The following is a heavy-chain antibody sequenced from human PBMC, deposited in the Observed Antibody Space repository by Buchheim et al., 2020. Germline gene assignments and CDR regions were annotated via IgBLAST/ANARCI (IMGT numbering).Heavy chain of an antibody. D-gene: IGHD6-19*01. CDR1: GGSISNYY. CDR3: ARGPLAVAGNYYYYYGMDV. Sequence: QVQLQESGPGLVKPSETLSLTCTVSGGSISNYYWSWIRQPPGKGLEWIGYVYYSGTTHSGSTNYNPSLTSPVTISVDTSRNQFSLKLKSVTAADAAVYCCARGPLAVAGNYYYYYGMDVWGQGTT. J-gene: IGHJ6*02. CDR2: VYYSGTTHSGST. V-gene: IGHV4-59*01.